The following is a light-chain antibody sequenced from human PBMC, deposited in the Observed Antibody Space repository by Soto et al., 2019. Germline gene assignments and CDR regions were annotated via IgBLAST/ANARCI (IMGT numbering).Light chain of an antibody. Sequence: EIVLTQSPAALSLSPGERATLSCRASQSVGSYFAWYQQKPGQAPRLLIYDAFSRATGIPARFSGSGSGTDFTLTISSLEPEDFAVYFCQHRSSWPLTFGGGTIVEIK. J-gene: IGKJ4*01. CDR1: QSVGSY. CDR2: DAF. CDR3: QHRSSWPLT. V-gene: IGKV3-11*01.